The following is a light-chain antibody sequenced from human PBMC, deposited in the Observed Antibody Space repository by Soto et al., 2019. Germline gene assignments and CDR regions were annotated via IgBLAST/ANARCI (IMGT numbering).Light chain of an antibody. Sequence: QSVLTQPPSVSAAPGQKVTISCSGSSSNIGNNYVSWYQQLPGTAPKLLIYENNKRPSGIPDRFSGSKSGTSATLGISGLRSEDEADYYCAAWDDSLSGLFGGGTKLTVL. CDR1: SSNIGNNY. CDR3: AAWDDSLSGL. V-gene: IGLV1-51*02. CDR2: ENN. J-gene: IGLJ2*01.